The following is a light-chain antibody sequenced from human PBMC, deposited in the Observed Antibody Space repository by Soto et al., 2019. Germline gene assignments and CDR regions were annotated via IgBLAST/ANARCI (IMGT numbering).Light chain of an antibody. CDR2: DAS. CDR3: QKLDTYPLT. V-gene: IGKV1-9*01. J-gene: IGKJ5*01. CDR1: QGISNS. Sequence: DIQLTHSPSFLSALAGDRAAITCRASQGISNSLAWYQQKPEEAPKLLIDDASTLQSGAPPRFSGSGSGTEFTLTISSLQPEDVASYYWQKLDTYPLTFGQGTRLEIK.